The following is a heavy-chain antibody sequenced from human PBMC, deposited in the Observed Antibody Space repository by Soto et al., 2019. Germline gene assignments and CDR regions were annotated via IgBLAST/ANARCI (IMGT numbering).Heavy chain of an antibody. CDR2: ISYDGSNK. CDR1: GFTFSSYG. J-gene: IGHJ6*02. Sequence: GGSLRLSCAASGFTFSSYGMHWVRQAPGKGLEWVAVISYDGSNKYYADSVKGRFTISRDNSKNTLYLQMNSLRAEDTAVYYCAKDLVTKVRGVMNDYYYGMDVWGQGTTVTVSS. D-gene: IGHD3-10*01. V-gene: IGHV3-30*18. CDR3: AKDLVTKVRGVMNDYYYGMDV.